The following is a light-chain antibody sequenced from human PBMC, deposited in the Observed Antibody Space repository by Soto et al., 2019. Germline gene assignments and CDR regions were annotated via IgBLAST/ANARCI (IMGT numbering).Light chain of an antibody. CDR1: SGAVGGYNY. V-gene: IGLV2-8*01. CDR2: EAT. CDR3: TSFAGRNNLL. J-gene: IGLJ2*01. Sequence: QSALAQPPSASGSPGQSVTVSCTGISGAVGGYNYVSWYQQHPGKAPRLMIYEATKWPAGVPIRFSGSWSGNTASLTVSGLQPEDEADYFCTSFAGRNNLLFGGGTKVTVL.